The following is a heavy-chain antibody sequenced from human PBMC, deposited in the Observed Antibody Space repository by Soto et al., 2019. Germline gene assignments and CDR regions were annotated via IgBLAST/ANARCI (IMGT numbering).Heavy chain of an antibody. D-gene: IGHD6-13*01. CDR3: AKRPLTAAGFDY. Sequence: EVQLLESGGGLVQPGGSLRLSCAASGFTFSNYDMTWVRQAPGKGLEWVSVITGSGGGTYFVDSVKGWFTISRDNSKNTVYLQMNSMRAEDTAVYYCAKRPLTAAGFDYWGQGTLVTVSS. CDR2: ITGSGGGT. J-gene: IGHJ4*02. V-gene: IGHV3-23*01. CDR1: GFTFSNYD.